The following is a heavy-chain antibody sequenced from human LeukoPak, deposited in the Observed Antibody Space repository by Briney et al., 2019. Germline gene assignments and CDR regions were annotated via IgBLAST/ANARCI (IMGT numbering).Heavy chain of an antibody. CDR2: IYYSGST. J-gene: IGHJ4*02. CDR3: ARDRSPSGTSTGNLDF. CDR1: GGSIGSTTYY. V-gene: IGHV4-31*03. D-gene: IGHD1-26*01. Sequence: SETLSLTCTVSGGSIGSTTYYWSWIRQHPGKGLEWIGYIYYSGSTYYNPSLKSRVTISVDTSKNQFSLKLTSVTAADTAVYYCARDRSPSGTSTGNLDFWGQGTLVTVSS.